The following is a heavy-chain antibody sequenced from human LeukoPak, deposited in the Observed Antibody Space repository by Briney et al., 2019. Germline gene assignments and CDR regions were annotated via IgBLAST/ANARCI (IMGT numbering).Heavy chain of an antibody. J-gene: IGHJ4*02. V-gene: IGHV3-9*01. CDR1: GFTFDDYA. CDR2: ISWNSGSI. D-gene: IGHD6-6*01. Sequence: PGGSLRLSCAASGFTFDDYAMHWVRQAPGKGLEWVAGISWNSGSIGYADSVKGRFTISRDNAKNSLYLQMNSLRAEDTAVYYCAKGPIAARPLRWAHWETNIDYWGQGTLVTVSS. CDR3: AKGPIAARPLRWAHWETNIDY.